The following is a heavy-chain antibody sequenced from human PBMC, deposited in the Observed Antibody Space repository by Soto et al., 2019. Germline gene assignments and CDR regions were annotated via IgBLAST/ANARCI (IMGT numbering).Heavy chain of an antibody. Sequence: SETLSLTCTVPGGSISDTYYHWVWIRQPPGKGLEWIGSISYSGITYYNPSLKSRVTISLETSNNQFSLKLTSVTAADTAVYSCARRRGYCSGSRYHFDYSTQRTLDPVS. CDR1: GGSISDTYYH. CDR3: ARRRGYCSGSRYHFDY. CDR2: ISYSGIT. V-gene: IGHV4-39*01. J-gene: IGHJ4*02. D-gene: IGHD2-15*01.